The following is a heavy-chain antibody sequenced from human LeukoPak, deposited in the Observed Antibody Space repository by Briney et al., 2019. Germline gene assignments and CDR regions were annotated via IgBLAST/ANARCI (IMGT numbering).Heavy chain of an antibody. Sequence: SETLSLTCTVSGGSTSGSSDYWGWIRQPPGKGLKWIGSIYYSGSTYYNPSLKSRVTISVDTSKNQFSLKLSSVTAADTAVYYCARSGVVPAAVALDAFDIWGQGTMVTVPS. CDR1: GGSTSGSSDY. J-gene: IGHJ3*02. CDR2: IYYSGST. V-gene: IGHV4-39*01. D-gene: IGHD2-2*01. CDR3: ARSGVVPAAVALDAFDI.